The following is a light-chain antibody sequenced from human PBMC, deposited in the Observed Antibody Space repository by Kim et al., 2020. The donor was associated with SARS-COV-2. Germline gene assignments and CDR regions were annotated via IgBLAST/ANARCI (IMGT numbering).Light chain of an antibody. CDR1: QSIGSY. CDR3: QQSYSTPYT. V-gene: IGKV1-39*01. Sequence: SASVGDRVTLTCRASQSIGSYLNWYRQKPGKAPKLLIYAASSLQSGVPSRFSGSGSGTDFTLSISSLQPEDFATYYCQQSYSTPYTFGQGTKLEI. J-gene: IGKJ2*01. CDR2: AAS.